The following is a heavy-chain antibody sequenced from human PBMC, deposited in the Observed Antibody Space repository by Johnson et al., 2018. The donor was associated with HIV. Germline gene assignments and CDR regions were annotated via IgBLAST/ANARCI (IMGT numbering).Heavy chain of an antibody. J-gene: IGHJ3*02. Sequence: QMLLVESGGGVVQPGRSLRLSCAASGFTFSSYAMHWVRQAPGKGLEWVAVISYDGSNKYYADSVKGRFTISRDNSKNTLYLQMNSLGAEDTAGYYCARDRNSGGGDADAFDIWGQGTLVSVSS. CDR1: GFTFSSYA. D-gene: IGHD3-16*01. V-gene: IGHV3-30*14. CDR3: ARDRNSGGGDADAFDI. CDR2: ISYDGSNK.